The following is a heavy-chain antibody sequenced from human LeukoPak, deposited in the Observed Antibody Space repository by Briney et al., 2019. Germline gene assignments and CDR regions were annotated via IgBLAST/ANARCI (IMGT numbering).Heavy chain of an antibody. Sequence: PGGSLRLSCAASGFTFSSYWMSWVRQAPGKGLEWVANIKQDGSEKYYVDSVKGRFTISRDNAKNSLYLQMNSLRAEDTAVYYCARVAGYSGYDYFDYWGQGTLVTVSP. CDR1: GFTFSSYW. J-gene: IGHJ4*02. CDR2: IKQDGSEK. V-gene: IGHV3-7*05. D-gene: IGHD5-12*01. CDR3: ARVAGYSGYDYFDY.